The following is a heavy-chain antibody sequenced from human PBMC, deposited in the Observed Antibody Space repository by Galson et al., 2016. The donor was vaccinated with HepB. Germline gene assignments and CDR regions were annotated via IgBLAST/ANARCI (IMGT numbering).Heavy chain of an antibody. Sequence: SLRLSCAASGFTFSTYAMHWVRQAPGKGLEWVAVTSYDESDKYYADSMRGRFTISRDNSKNTLSLQMNSLRTDDTAVYYWSRGAFYGGVPMDAWGQGTTVIVSS. CDR3: SRGAFYGGVPMDA. CDR1: GFTFSTYA. CDR2: TSYDESDK. J-gene: IGHJ6*02. D-gene: IGHD4-23*01. V-gene: IGHV3-30*04.